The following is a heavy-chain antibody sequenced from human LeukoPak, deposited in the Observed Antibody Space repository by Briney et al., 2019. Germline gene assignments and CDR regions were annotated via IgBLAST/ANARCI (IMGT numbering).Heavy chain of an antibody. V-gene: IGHV3-23*01. CDR2: ISGSGGST. CDR1: GFTFSSYA. CDR3: AKDQGYYDSSTYYFDY. D-gene: IGHD3-22*01. Sequence: PGGSLRLSCAASGFTFSSYAMSWVRQAPGKGLEWVSAISGSGGSTYYADSVKGRFTISRDNSKNTLYLQMNSLRAEDTAVYYCAKDQGYYDSSTYYFDYWGQGTLVTVSS. J-gene: IGHJ4*02.